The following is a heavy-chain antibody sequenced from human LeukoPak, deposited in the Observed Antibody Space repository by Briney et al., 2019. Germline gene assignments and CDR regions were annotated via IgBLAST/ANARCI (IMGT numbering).Heavy chain of an antibody. CDR2: SNSDGSST. CDR1: GFTFSSYW. Sequence: PGGSLRLSCAASGFTFSSYWIHWVRQAPGKGLVWVSRSNSDGSSTGYADSVKGRFTISRDNAKNTLYLQMNSLRAEDTAVYYCARGPSGYHNTGGQGTLVTVSS. D-gene: IGHD5-12*01. J-gene: IGHJ4*02. V-gene: IGHV3-74*01. CDR3: ARGPSGYHNT.